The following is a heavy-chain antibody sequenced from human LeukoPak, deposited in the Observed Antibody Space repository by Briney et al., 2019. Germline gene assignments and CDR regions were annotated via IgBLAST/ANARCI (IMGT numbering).Heavy chain of an antibody. CDR1: GYSFTTYW. CDR3: ARPHNRYCSGGSCYNPGNFDY. CDR2: IYPGDSDT. Sequence: GESLKISCQGSGYSFTTYWIAWVRQMPGKGLEWMGIIYPGDSDTRYSPSFQGQVTISADKSISTAYLQWSSLKASDTAMYYCARPHNRYCSGGSCYNPGNFDYWGQGTLVTASS. D-gene: IGHD2-15*01. J-gene: IGHJ4*02. V-gene: IGHV5-51*01.